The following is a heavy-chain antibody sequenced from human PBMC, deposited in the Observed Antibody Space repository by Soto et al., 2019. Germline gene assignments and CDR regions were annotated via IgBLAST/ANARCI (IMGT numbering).Heavy chain of an antibody. D-gene: IGHD1-26*01. CDR2: INPKSGGT. CDR1: GYTFTVYY. Sequence: ASVKVSCKASGYTFTVYYMHWVRQAPGQGLEWMGWINPKSGGTMYPQKFQGRVTMTWDTSISTAYMALTRLRSDNTAVYYCARDLAKGGGSAGFDYWGQGTLVTVSS. J-gene: IGHJ4*02. CDR3: ARDLAKGGGSAGFDY. V-gene: IGHV1-2*02.